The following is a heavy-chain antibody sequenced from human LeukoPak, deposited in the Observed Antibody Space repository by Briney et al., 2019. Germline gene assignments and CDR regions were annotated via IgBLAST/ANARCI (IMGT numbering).Heavy chain of an antibody. Sequence: ASVKVSCKASGYTFTSYGISWVRQAPGQGLEWMGWISAYNGNTNYAQKLQGRVTMTTDTSTSTAYMELRSLRSDDTAVYYCARAWGRGLVVPAAMPDVWGQETTVTVSS. CDR1: GYTFTSYG. CDR3: ARAWGRGLVVPAAMPDV. J-gene: IGHJ6*02. D-gene: IGHD2-2*01. V-gene: IGHV1-18*01. CDR2: ISAYNGNT.